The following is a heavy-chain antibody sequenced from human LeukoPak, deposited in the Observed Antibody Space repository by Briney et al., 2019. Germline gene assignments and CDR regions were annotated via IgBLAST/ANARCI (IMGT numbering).Heavy chain of an antibody. CDR2: ISYDGSNK. Sequence: GGSLRLSCAASGFTFSSYAMHWVRQAPGKGLEWVAVISYDGSNKYYADSVKGRFTISRDNSKNTLYLQMNSLRAEDTAVYYCARDVGAGRVVVTGFDYWGQGTLVTVSS. CDR1: GFTFSSYA. CDR3: ARDVGAGRVVVTGFDY. D-gene: IGHD6-19*01. J-gene: IGHJ4*02. V-gene: IGHV3-30-3*01.